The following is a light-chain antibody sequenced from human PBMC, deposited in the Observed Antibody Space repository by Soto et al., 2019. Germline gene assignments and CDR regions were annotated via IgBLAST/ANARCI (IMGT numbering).Light chain of an antibody. CDR3: QQYLDWPLT. J-gene: IGKJ4*01. CDR1: QSVTTN. Sequence: EIVMTQSPGTLSVSPGERVTLSCRASQSVTTNLAWYQQKPGQTPRLLIYDISAWASGIPGRFSGSGSGTDFTLTISSLQYEDSAVYYCQQYLDWPLTFGGGTKVEI. CDR2: DIS. V-gene: IGKV3-15*01.